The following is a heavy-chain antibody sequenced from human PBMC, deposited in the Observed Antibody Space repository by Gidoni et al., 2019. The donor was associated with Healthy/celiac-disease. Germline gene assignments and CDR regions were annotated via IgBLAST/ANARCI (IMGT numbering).Heavy chain of an antibody. Sequence: EVQLVESGGGLVQPGGSLRLSCAASGFTFSSYWMHGVRQAPGRGRVWVLRFNSDGSSTSYADSVKGRFTISRDNAKNTLYLQMNSLRAEDTAVYYSARVAPRFLVPFDYWGQGTLVTVSS. V-gene: IGHV3-74*01. CDR2: FNSDGSST. CDR3: ARVAPRFLVPFDY. CDR1: GFTFSSYW. J-gene: IGHJ4*02. D-gene: IGHD3-3*01.